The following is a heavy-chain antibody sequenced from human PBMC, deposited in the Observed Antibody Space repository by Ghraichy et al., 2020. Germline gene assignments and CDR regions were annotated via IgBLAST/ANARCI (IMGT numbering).Heavy chain of an antibody. V-gene: IGHV3-21*01. CDR1: GFTFSSYS. D-gene: IGHD2-15*01. CDR2: ISSSSSYI. J-gene: IGHJ3*02. Sequence: GEPLNISCAASGFTFSSYSMNWVRQAPGKGLEWVSSISSSSSYIYYADSVKGRFTISRDNAKNSLYLQMNSLRAEDTAVYYCARDLGYCSGGSCYGDAFDIWGQGTMVTVSS. CDR3: ARDLGYCSGGSCYGDAFDI.